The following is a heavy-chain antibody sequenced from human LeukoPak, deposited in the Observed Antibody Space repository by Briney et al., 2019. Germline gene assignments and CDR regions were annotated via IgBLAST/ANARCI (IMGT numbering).Heavy chain of an antibody. CDR1: GFTFSSYG. D-gene: IGHD4-11*01. Sequence: GRSLRLSCAASGFTFSSYGMHWVRQAPGKGLEWVAVISYDGSNKYYADSVKGRFTISRDNCKNTLYLQMNSLRAEDTAVYFLGKDYSNLPDYWGQGTLVTVSS. CDR3: GKDYSNLPDY. J-gene: IGHJ4*02. V-gene: IGHV3-30*18. CDR2: ISYDGSNK.